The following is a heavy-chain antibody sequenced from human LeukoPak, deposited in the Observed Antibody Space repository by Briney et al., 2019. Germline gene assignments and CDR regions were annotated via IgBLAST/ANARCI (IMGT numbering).Heavy chain of an antibody. D-gene: IGHD1-14*01. CDR2: IRYDGSNK. J-gene: IGHJ4*02. V-gene: IGHV3-30*02. Sequence: GGSLRLSCAASRFTFNNYGIHWVRQAPGKGLEWVAFIRYDGSNKYYADSVKGRFTISRDNSKNTLYLQMNSLRAEDTAVYYCARTGYFNSAFDYWGQGTLVTVSS. CDR1: RFTFNNYG. CDR3: ARTGYFNSAFDY.